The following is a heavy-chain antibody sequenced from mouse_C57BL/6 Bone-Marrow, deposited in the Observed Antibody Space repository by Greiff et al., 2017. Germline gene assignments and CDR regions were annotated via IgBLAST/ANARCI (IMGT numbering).Heavy chain of an antibody. Sequence: VQLQQSGPELVKPGASVKMSCKASGYTFTDYNMHWVKQSHGKSLEWIGYINPNNGGTSYNQKFKGKATLTVNKSSSTAYMELRSLTSEDSAVYYCARTTVVAVNWYFDVWGTGTTVTVSS. J-gene: IGHJ1*03. D-gene: IGHD1-1*01. CDR1: GYTFTDYN. CDR3: ARTTVVAVNWYFDV. CDR2: INPNNGGT. V-gene: IGHV1-22*01.